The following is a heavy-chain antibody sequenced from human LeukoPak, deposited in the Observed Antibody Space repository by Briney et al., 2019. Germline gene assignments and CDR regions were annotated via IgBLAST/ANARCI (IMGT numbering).Heavy chain of an antibody. V-gene: IGHV1-18*01. CDR3: ARDLESFGGISSEWGTPFDY. Sequence: ASVKVSCKASGYTFTTYGISWVRQAPGQGLEWMGYIITYNGNTNYAQKLQGRVTMTTDTSTSTAYMELRRLGSDDTAVCYCARDLESFGGISSEWGTPFDYWGQGTLVTVSS. CDR1: GYTFTTYG. D-gene: IGHD3-16*01. CDR2: IITYNGNT. J-gene: IGHJ4*02.